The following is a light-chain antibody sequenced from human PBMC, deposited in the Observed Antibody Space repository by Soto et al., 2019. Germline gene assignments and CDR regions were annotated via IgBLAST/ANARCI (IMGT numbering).Light chain of an antibody. CDR1: SSDVGGYDF. Sequence: QLVLTQPASVSGSPGQSITISCTGTSSDVGGYDFVSWYQHHPGKVPKLMIFEVSKRPSGVSNRFSGSKSGNTASLTISGLQAEDEADYYCSSYTSTTLVFGGGTKVTVL. V-gene: IGLV2-14*01. CDR2: EVS. J-gene: IGLJ2*01. CDR3: SSYTSTTLV.